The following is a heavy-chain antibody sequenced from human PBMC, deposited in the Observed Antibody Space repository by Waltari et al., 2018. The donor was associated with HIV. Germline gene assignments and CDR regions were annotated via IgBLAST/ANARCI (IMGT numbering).Heavy chain of an antibody. Sequence: QLQLQESGPGLVKPSETLSLTCTVSGGSISTSSYYWGWIRQPPGKGLESIGNIYYRWNTFYNSSLNSRVTIAVDTSRNQFSLNLSSVTAADTAVYYCARVARRGLVWGSPWYYGMDVWGQGTTVTVSS. CDR2: IYYRWNT. CDR3: ARVARRGLVWGSPWYYGMDV. V-gene: IGHV4-39*01. J-gene: IGHJ6*02. CDR1: GGSISTSSYY. D-gene: IGHD7-27*01.